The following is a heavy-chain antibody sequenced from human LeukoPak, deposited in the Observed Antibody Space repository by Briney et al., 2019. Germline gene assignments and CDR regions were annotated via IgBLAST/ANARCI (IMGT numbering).Heavy chain of an antibody. J-gene: IGHJ4*02. V-gene: IGHV3-21*01. D-gene: IGHD3-16*01. CDR1: GFTFRTSS. Sequence: GGSLRLSCTASGFTFRTSSMNWVRQAPGEGLEWVASTSGSGTSIYYADSVKGRFTISRDNGKDSVYLQMNSLRAGDTAVYYCTREPAGAYVVFDYWGQGTLVTVSS. CDR3: TREPAGAYVVFDY. CDR2: TSGSGTSI.